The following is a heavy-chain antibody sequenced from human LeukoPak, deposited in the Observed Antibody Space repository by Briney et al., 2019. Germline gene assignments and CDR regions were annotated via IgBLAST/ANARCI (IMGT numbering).Heavy chain of an antibody. D-gene: IGHD3-3*01. CDR3: ARGPKRPIFGVVTPAPTDY. Sequence: SETLSLTCAVYGGSFRGYYWSWIRQPPGKGLEWIGELNHSGSTNYNPSLKSRVTISVDTSKNQFSLKLSSVTAADTAVYYCARGPKRPIFGVVTPAPTDYWGQGTLVTVSS. CDR1: GGSFRGYY. CDR2: LNHSGST. J-gene: IGHJ4*02. V-gene: IGHV4-34*01.